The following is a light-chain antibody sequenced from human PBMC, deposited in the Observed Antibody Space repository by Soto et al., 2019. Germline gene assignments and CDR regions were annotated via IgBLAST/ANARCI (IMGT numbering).Light chain of an antibody. CDR3: RQYNSYPWT. CDR2: KAS. CDR1: ESISAW. V-gene: IGKV1-5*03. Sequence: DIQMTQSPSTLSASVGDRVTITCRASESISAWLAWYQQKPGKAPKLLIYKASNLESGVPSRFGGSGSGTEFTLTISSLQPDDFATYFCRQYNSYPWTFGQGTKVEIK. J-gene: IGKJ1*01.